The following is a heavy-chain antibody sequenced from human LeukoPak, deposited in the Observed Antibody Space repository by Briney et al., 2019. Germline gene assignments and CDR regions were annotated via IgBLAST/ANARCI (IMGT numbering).Heavy chain of an antibody. D-gene: IGHD3-22*01. CDR2: IYYSETT. CDR3: ARGYYYDSRTYYFDY. J-gene: IGHJ4*02. CDR1: GGSISSYY. V-gene: IGHV4-59*01. Sequence: KPSETLSLTCTVSGGSISSYYWSWIRQPPGKGLEWIGYIYYSETTNYNPSLKSRVTISVDTSKNQFSLKLSSVTAADTAVYYCARGYYYDSRTYYFDYWGQGTLVTVSS.